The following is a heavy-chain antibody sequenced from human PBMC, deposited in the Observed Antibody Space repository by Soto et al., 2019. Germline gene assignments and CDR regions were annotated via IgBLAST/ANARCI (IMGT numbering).Heavy chain of an antibody. CDR3: ARYCSGGSCLMSYFDY. V-gene: IGHV4-31*03. CDR1: GGSISTDTFY. D-gene: IGHD2-15*01. CDR2: MYHRGST. Sequence: SETLSLTCTVSGGSISTDTFYWIWIRHHPGKGLEWIGYMYHRGSTYYSPSLKSRVSISKDTSKNQFSLMLSSVTAADTAVYYCARYCSGGSCLMSYFDYWGQGALVTVSS. J-gene: IGHJ4*02.